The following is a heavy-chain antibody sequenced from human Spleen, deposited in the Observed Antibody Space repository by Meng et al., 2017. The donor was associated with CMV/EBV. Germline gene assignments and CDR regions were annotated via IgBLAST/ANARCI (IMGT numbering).Heavy chain of an antibody. CDR1: GFTIISCA. D-gene: IGHD4-23*01. CDR2: IDSSNCSI. J-gene: IGHJ4*02. V-gene: IGHV3-21*01. CDR3: ARDSYGGNSLVFDY. Sequence: GESLKISCAASGFTIISCALTWVRQAPVKGLEWVSFIDSSNCSIYSADSLKGQFTISRDNAKNSLYLQMNSLRAEDTAVYYCARDSYGGNSLVFDYWGQGTLVTVSS.